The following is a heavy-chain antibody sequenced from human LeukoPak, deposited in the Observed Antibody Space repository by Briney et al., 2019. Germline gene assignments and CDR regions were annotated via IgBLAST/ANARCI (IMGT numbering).Heavy chain of an antibody. CDR1: GFTFTSYA. J-gene: IGHJ6*03. Sequence: SGGSLRLSCAASGFTFTSYAMSWARQAPGKGLDWVSAISGSGGSTYYADSVKGRFTISRDNSKNTLYLQMNSLRAENTAVYYCAKHGAAADYYHYYTDVWGKGTSVTVSS. CDR3: AKHGAAADYYHYYTDV. CDR2: ISGSGGST. V-gene: IGHV3-23*01. D-gene: IGHD6-13*01.